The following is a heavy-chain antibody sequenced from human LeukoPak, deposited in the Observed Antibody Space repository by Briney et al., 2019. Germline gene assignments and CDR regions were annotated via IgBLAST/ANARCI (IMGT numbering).Heavy chain of an antibody. Sequence: GGSLRLSCVASGFTFSNYGMHWVRQAPGKGLEWVAVISYDGSNKYYADSVKGRFTISRDNSKNTLYLQMNSLRAEDTAVYYCAKQCGGSDWFDAFDIWGQGTMVTVSS. D-gene: IGHD6-19*01. CDR2: ISYDGSNK. CDR1: GFTFSNYG. V-gene: IGHV3-30*18. J-gene: IGHJ3*02. CDR3: AKQCGGSDWFDAFDI.